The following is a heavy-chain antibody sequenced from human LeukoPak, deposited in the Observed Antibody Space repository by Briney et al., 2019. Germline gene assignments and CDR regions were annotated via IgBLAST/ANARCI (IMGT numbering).Heavy chain of an antibody. Sequence: PSETLSLTCTVSGGSISSSSYYWGWIRQPPGKGLEWIGSIYYSGSTYYNPSLKSRVTISIDTSKNQFSLKLNSVTAADTAVYYCAREYFSANYFFYYMDVWGTGTTVTVSS. J-gene: IGHJ6*03. CDR2: IYYSGST. CDR1: GGSISSSSYY. D-gene: IGHD3-3*01. V-gene: IGHV4-39*07. CDR3: AREYFSANYFFYYMDV.